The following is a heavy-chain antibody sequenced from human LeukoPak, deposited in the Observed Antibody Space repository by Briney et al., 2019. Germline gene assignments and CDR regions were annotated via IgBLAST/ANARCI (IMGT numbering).Heavy chain of an antibody. Sequence: GGSLRLSCAGSGFTFSSYSMNWVRQAPGKGLEWVSSISSSSSYIYYADSVKGRFTISRDNAKNSLYLQMNSLRAEDTAVYYCASCGPGAFDIWGQGTMVTVSS. CDR3: ASCGPGAFDI. CDR1: GFTFSSYS. CDR2: ISSSSSYI. J-gene: IGHJ3*02. V-gene: IGHV3-21*01. D-gene: IGHD3-10*01.